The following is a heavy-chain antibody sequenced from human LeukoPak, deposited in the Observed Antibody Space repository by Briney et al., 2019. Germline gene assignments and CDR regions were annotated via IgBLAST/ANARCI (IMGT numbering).Heavy chain of an antibody. CDR1: GFTFSSYG. Sequence: PGGSLRLSCAASGFTFSSYGMHWVRQAPGKGLEWVAVISYDGINKYYADSVKGRFTISRDNSKNTLYLQMNSLRAEDTAVYYCAKDFEVGCYDILTGYCSDAFDIWGQGTMVTVSS. V-gene: IGHV3-30*18. D-gene: IGHD3-9*01. J-gene: IGHJ3*02. CDR3: AKDFEVGCYDILTGYCSDAFDI. CDR2: ISYDGINK.